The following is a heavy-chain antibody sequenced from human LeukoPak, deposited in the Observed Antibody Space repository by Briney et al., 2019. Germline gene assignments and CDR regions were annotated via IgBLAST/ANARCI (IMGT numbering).Heavy chain of an antibody. V-gene: IGHV4-34*01. Sequence: SETLSLTCAVSGGSFSGYYWYWIRQPPGKGLEWIGEINHGESTNYNPSLKSRATLSVDTSKNQFSLKLSSVTAADTAVYYCARGRTYYYDTSGYYPSIYYGMDVWGQGTTVIVSS. D-gene: IGHD3-22*01. CDR3: ARGRTYYYDTSGYYPSIYYGMDV. J-gene: IGHJ6*02. CDR2: INHGEST. CDR1: GGSFSGYY.